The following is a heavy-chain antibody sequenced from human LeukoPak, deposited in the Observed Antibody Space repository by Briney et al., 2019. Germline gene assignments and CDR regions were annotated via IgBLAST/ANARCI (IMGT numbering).Heavy chain of an antibody. J-gene: IGHJ3*02. CDR3: ARLLGLKIITPDDEAFDI. D-gene: IGHD1-14*01. CDR2: IYPADSDT. V-gene: IGHV5-51*01. Sequence: GESLKISCKGSGYTFTSYWIAWVRQMPGKGLEWMGIIYPADSDTRFSPSFQGQVTISVDKSTNTAYLQWGSLRASDTAIYYCARLLGLKIITPDDEAFDIWGQGTMVIVSS. CDR1: GYTFTSYW.